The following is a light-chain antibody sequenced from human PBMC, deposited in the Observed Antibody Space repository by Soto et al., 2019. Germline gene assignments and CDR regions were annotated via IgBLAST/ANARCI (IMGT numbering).Light chain of an antibody. Sequence: EIVMTQSPATLSVSQGERATLSCRASESVSSNLAWYQQKPGQAPRLLIYGSSTRDTGVPARFSGSGSGTEFTLTISSLQSEDFAVFYCQQYNKWPLTFGGGTKVELK. J-gene: IGKJ4*01. V-gene: IGKV3-15*01. CDR2: GSS. CDR3: QQYNKWPLT. CDR1: ESVSSN.